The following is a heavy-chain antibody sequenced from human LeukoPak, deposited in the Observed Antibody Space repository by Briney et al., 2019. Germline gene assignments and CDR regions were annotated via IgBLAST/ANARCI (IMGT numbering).Heavy chain of an antibody. J-gene: IGHJ6*03. D-gene: IGHD6-13*01. CDR1: GYTFTSYG. CDR3: ARDSISYVPLSLIPYYYMDV. Sequence: GASVKVSCKASGYTFTSYGISWVRQAPGQGLEWMGWISAYNGNTNYAQKLQGRVTMTTDTSTSTAYMELRSLRSEDTALYYCARDSISYVPLSLIPYYYMDVWGKGTTVTVSS. V-gene: IGHV1-18*01. CDR2: ISAYNGNT.